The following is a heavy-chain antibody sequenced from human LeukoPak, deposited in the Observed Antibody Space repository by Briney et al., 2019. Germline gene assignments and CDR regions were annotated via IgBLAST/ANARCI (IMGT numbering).Heavy chain of an antibody. CDR2: TNPHSGGT. D-gene: IGHD2-2*01. J-gene: IGHJ4*02. V-gene: IGHV1-2*02. CDR3: ARDVEEYCSSTNCYASHY. Sequence: ASVKVSCKSSGYTFTGYYIHWVRQAPGQGLEWIGWTNPHSGGTNYAQKFQGGVTKTRDKSITTAYMELSSLRSDDTAVYYCARDVEEYCSSTNCYASHYWGQGTLVTVSS. CDR1: GYTFTGYY.